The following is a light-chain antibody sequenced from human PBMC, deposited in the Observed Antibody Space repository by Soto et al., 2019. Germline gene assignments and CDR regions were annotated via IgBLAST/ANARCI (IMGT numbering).Light chain of an antibody. CDR3: SSYTSGITYV. J-gene: IGLJ1*01. CDR2: EVS. Sequence: SALTQPASVSGSPGQSITISCTGTSSDVGGYNYVSWYQQHPGKAPKLMIYEVSNRPSGVSNRFSGSKSGNTASLTISGLQAEDEADYYCSSYTSGITYVFGTGTKLTVL. CDR1: SSDVGGYNY. V-gene: IGLV2-14*01.